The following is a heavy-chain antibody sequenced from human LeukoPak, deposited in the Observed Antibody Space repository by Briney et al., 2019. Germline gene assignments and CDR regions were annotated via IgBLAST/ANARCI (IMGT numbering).Heavy chain of an antibody. Sequence: SETLSLTCAVYGGSFSGYYWSWIRQPPGKGLEWIGEINHSGSTNYNPSLKNRVTISVDTSKSQFSLKLNSMTAADTAVYYCARGAQTYYDKAPVDYWGQGTLVTVSS. CDR3: ARGAQTYYDKAPVDY. V-gene: IGHV4-34*01. J-gene: IGHJ4*02. CDR1: GGSFSGYY. D-gene: IGHD3-22*01. CDR2: INHSGST.